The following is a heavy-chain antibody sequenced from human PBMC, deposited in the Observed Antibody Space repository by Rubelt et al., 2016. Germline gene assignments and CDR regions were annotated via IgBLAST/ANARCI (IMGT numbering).Heavy chain of an antibody. J-gene: IGHJ6*02. Sequence: QVQLQQWGAGLLKPSETLSLTCAVYGGSFSGYYWSWIRQPPGKGLEWIGEINHSGSTNYNPSLKSRVTISVDTSKNQFSLRVGAVTAADTAVYYCARGRVGATRSSYYGMDVWGQGTTVTVSS. D-gene: IGHD1-26*01. V-gene: IGHV4-34*01. CDR1: GGSFSGYY. CDR2: INHSGST. CDR3: ARGRVGATRSSYYGMDV.